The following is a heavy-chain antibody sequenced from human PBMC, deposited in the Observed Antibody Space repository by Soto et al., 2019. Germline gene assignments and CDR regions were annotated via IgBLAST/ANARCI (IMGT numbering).Heavy chain of an antibody. CDR3: AKGRRSGYSPGPNWFDP. V-gene: IGHV3-30*18. D-gene: IGHD3-22*01. Sequence: GGSLRLSCAASGFTFSSYGMHWVRQAPGKGLEWVAVISYDGSNKYYADSVKGRFTISRDNSKNTLYLQMNSLRAEDTAVYYCAKGRRSGYSPGPNWFDPWGQGTLVTVS. CDR2: ISYDGSNK. J-gene: IGHJ5*02. CDR1: GFTFSSYG.